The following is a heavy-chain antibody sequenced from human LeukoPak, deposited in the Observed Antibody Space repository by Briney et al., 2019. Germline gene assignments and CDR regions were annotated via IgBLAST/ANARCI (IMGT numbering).Heavy chain of an antibody. Sequence: GGSLRLSCAASGFTFSTYAMHWVRQGPGKGLEWVAVISYDGGNKYYADSVKGRFTISRDNSKNTLYLQMSSLSAEDTAVYYCARTTTPHYYGSGSYALGYWGQGTLVTVPS. CDR3: ARTTTPHYYGSGSYALGY. CDR2: ISYDGGNK. V-gene: IGHV3-30-3*01. J-gene: IGHJ4*02. D-gene: IGHD3-10*01. CDR1: GFTFSTYA.